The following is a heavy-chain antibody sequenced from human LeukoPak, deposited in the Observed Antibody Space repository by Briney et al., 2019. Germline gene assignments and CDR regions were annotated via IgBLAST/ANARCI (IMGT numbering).Heavy chain of an antibody. CDR1: GFTFSSYA. J-gene: IGHJ3*02. Sequence: PGGSLRLSCAASGFTFSSYAMSWVRQAPGKGLEWVSAISGSGGSTYHADSVKGRFTISRDNSKNTLYLQMNSLRAEDTAVYYCAKDGTYSSGWYHDAFDIWGQGTMVTVSS. CDR2: ISGSGGST. V-gene: IGHV3-23*01. D-gene: IGHD6-19*01. CDR3: AKDGTYSSGWYHDAFDI.